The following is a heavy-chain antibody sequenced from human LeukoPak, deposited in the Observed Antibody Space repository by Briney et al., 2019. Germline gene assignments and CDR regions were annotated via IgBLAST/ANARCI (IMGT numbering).Heavy chain of an antibody. V-gene: IGHV3-33*01. D-gene: IGHD6-13*01. CDR2: IWYDGSNK. CDR3: ARDRDSSSWSHFDY. J-gene: IGHJ4*02. CDR1: GFTFSSYG. Sequence: GRPLRLSCAASGFTFSSYGMHWVRQAPGKGLEWVAVIWYDGSNKYYADSVKGRFTISRDNSKNTLYLQMNSLRAEDTAVYYCARDRDSSSWSHFDYWGQGTLVTVSS.